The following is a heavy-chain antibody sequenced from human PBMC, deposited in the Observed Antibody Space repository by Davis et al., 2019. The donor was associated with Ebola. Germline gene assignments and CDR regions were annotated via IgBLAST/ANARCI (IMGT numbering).Heavy chain of an antibody. Sequence: ASVTVSCKASGYTFTGHYMHWVRQAPGQGLEWMGWINPNSGGTNYAQKFQGWVTMTRDTSISTAYMELSRLRSDDTAVYYCARGIAMVTSYYYGMDVWGQGTTVTVSS. CDR2: INPNSGGT. CDR1: GYTFTGHY. V-gene: IGHV1-2*04. J-gene: IGHJ6*02. D-gene: IGHD5-18*01. CDR3: ARGIAMVTSYYYGMDV.